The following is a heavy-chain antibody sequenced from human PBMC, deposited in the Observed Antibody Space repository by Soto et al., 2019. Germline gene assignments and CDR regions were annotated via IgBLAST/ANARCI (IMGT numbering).Heavy chain of an antibody. Sequence: GGSLRVSCAASGFTFSSYAMHWVRQAPGKGLEYVSAISSNGGSTYYANSVKGRFTISRDNSKNTLYLQMGSLRAEDMAVYYCARYSYKRNYYYYMDVWGKGTTVTVSS. CDR1: GFTFSSYA. V-gene: IGHV3-64*01. J-gene: IGHJ6*03. D-gene: IGHD5-18*01. CDR2: ISSNGGST. CDR3: ARYSYKRNYYYYMDV.